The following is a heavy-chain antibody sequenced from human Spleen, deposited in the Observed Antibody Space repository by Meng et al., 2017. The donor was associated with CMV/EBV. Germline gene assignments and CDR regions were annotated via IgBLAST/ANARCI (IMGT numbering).Heavy chain of an antibody. CDR3: ARQLSGFFAGDAFDI. V-gene: IGHV4-39*01. D-gene: IGHD5-12*01. CDR1: GGSINTKSYY. Sequence: SETLSLTCSVSGGSINTKSYYWGWIRQPPGKGLEWIGNIYYSGTTYDNPSLKSRVTMSVDTSKNQFSLKLSSVTAADTAVYYCARQLSGFFAGDAFDIWGQGTMVTVSS. CDR2: IYYSGTT. J-gene: IGHJ3*02.